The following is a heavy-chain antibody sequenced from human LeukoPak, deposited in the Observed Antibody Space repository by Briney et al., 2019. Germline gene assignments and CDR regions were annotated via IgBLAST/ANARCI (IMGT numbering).Heavy chain of an antibody. Sequence: SETLSLTCTVSGDSISSSGHSWGWIRQSPGKGLERIGTMRPSGSGHYNPSLMSRVTISVDTSQNHFSLRLRSVTAADMAVYYCARHSGLGVVSPYFDYWGQGILVTVSS. J-gene: IGHJ4*02. CDR1: GDSISSSGHS. V-gene: IGHV4-39*01. CDR3: ARHSGLGVVSPYFDY. D-gene: IGHD2-15*01. CDR2: MRPSGSG.